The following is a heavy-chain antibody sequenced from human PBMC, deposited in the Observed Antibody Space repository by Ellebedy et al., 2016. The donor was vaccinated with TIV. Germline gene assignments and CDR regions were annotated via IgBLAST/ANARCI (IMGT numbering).Heavy chain of an antibody. CDR3: ARDDCSSTSCYGWFNP. Sequence: ESLKISXAASGFTFSDYYMSWIRQAPGKGLEWIGEINHSGSTNYSPSLKSRVTISVDTSKNQFSLKLSSVTAADTAVYYCARDDCSSTSCYGWFNPWGQGTLVTVSS. CDR2: INHSGST. D-gene: IGHD2-2*01. V-gene: IGHV4-34*01. CDR1: GFTFSDYY. J-gene: IGHJ5*02.